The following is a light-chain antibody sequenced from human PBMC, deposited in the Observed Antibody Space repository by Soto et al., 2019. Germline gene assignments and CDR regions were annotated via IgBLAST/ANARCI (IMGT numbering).Light chain of an antibody. J-gene: IGKJ2*01. V-gene: IGKV1-5*03. Sequence: DIQMTQSPSTLSASVGDRVTITCRASQSIDIWLAWYQQKPGKAPKVLIYEASRLESGVPSRFSGSGSGTEFTLTISSLQPDDFATYYCQQYNTYSRDTFGQGTKVEIK. CDR3: QQYNTYSRDT. CDR1: QSIDIW. CDR2: EAS.